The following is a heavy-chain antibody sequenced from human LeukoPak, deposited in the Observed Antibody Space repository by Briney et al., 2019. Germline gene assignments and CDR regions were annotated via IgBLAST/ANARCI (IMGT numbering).Heavy chain of an antibody. CDR3: ARDLFASGGYFDS. Sequence: SETLSLTCTVSGGSINDYYWSWIRQPPGKGLEWIGYVSFIGRTKYNASLKSRVTISVDTSKNQFYLKLTPAFAADTAMYYCARDLFASGGYFDSWGQGSLVIVSS. V-gene: IGHV4-59*01. D-gene: IGHD2-15*01. CDR2: VSFIGRT. CDR1: GGSINDYY. J-gene: IGHJ4*02.